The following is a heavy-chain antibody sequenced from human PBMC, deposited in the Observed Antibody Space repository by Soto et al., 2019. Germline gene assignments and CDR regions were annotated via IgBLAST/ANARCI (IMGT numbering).Heavy chain of an antibody. D-gene: IGHD3-3*02. CDR3: ATQLRQFWSGYWGYGMDV. CDR2: IIPIFGTA. V-gene: IGHV1-69*01. J-gene: IGHJ6*02. CDR1: GGTFSSYA. Sequence: QVQLVQSGAEVKKPGSSVKVSCKASGGTFSSYAISWVRQAPGQGLEWMGGIIPIFGTANYAQKFQGRVTITADETTSTAHMALSSLRSEDTAVYYCATQLRQFWSGYWGYGMDVWGQGTTVTVSS.